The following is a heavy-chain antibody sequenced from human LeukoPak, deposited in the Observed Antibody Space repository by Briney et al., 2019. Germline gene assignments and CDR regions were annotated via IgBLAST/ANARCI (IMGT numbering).Heavy chain of an antibody. CDR1: GGSISSGSYY. D-gene: IGHD5-12*01. CDR3: ARARGYSGYDLFDY. Sequence: SQTLSLTCTVSGGSISSGSYYWSWIRQPAGEGLEWIGRIYTSGSTNYNPSLKSRVTISVDTSKNQFSLKLSSVTAADTAVYYCARARGYSGYDLFDYWGQGTLVTVSS. CDR2: IYTSGST. V-gene: IGHV4-61*02. J-gene: IGHJ4*02.